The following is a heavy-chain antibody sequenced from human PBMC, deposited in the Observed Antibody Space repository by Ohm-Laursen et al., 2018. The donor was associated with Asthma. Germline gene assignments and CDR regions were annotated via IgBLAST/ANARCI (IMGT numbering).Heavy chain of an antibody. CDR3: ARSPTVTPVFDP. V-gene: IGHV4-31*03. CDR2: IYYSGST. J-gene: IGHJ5*02. CDR1: GGSISSGGYY. D-gene: IGHD4-17*01. Sequence: SETLSLTCTVSGGSISSGGYYWSWIRQHPGKGLEWIGYIYYSGSTYYNPSLKSRVTISVDTSKNQFSLKLNSVTAADTAVYYCARSPTVTPVFDPWGQGTLVTVSS.